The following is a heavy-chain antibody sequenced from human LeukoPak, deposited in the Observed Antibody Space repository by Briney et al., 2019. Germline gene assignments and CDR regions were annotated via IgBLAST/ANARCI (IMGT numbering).Heavy chain of an antibody. CDR2: IYYSGST. CDR1: GGSISSYY. D-gene: IGHD3-22*01. Sequence: KPSETLSLTCTVSGGSISSYYWSWIRQPPGKGLEWIGYIYYSGSTNYNPSLKSRVTISVDTSKNQFSLKLSSVTAADTAVYYCAGESASYYDSSGYRGGWFDPWGQGTLVTVSS. V-gene: IGHV4-59*12. J-gene: IGHJ5*02. CDR3: AGESASYYDSSGYRGGWFDP.